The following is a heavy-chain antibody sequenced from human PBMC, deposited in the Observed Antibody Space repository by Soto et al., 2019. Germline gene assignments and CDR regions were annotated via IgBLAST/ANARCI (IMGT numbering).Heavy chain of an antibody. V-gene: IGHV4-59*01. CDR2: IYYSGST. Sequence: SETLSLTCTVSGGSISSYYWSWIRQPPGKGLEWIGYIYYSGSTNYNPSLKSRVTISVDTSKNQFSLKLSSVTAADTAVYYCAGSIAARPPVDYWGQGTLVTAPQ. D-gene: IGHD6-6*01. CDR1: GGSISSYY. J-gene: IGHJ4*02. CDR3: AGSIAARPPVDY.